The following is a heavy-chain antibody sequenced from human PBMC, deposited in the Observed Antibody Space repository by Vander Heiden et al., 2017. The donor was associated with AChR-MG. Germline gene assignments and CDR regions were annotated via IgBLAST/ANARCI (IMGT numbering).Heavy chain of an antibody. V-gene: IGHV3-7*01. J-gene: IGHJ4*02. D-gene: IGHD6-13*01. CDR3: ARDAGTF. CDR2: VNKDGSEK. Sequence: EVQLVESGGGLVQPGGSLRPSCAASGFTFSSHELTWVRQAPGKGLEWVANVNKDGSEKYYVDSVKGRFTISRDNAKNSLDLQMNSLRVEDTAVYYCARDAGTFWGQGALVTVSS. CDR1: GFTFSSHE.